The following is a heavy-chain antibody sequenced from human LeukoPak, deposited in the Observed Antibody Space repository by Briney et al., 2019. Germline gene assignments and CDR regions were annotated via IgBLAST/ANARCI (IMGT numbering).Heavy chain of an antibody. CDR3: ASRTPDETYFAVFDY. J-gene: IGHJ4*02. D-gene: IGHD2-15*01. V-gene: IGHV3-23*01. CDR2: ITGSGGST. CDR1: GLTFSSHA. Sequence: QPGGSLRLSCEASGLTFSSHAMTWVRQTPEKGLEWVSGITGSGGSTYHAESVKGRFTISRDNSKNTLYLQMNNLRAEDTAIYYCASRTPDETYFAVFDYWGQGTLVTVSS.